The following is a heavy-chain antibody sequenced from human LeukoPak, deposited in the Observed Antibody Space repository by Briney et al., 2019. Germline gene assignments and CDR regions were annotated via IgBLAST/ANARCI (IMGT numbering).Heavy chain of an antibody. CDR1: GFTFSDYY. CDR2: IKQDGSEK. V-gene: IGHV3-7*01. CDR3: AREKYSNYYFDY. D-gene: IGHD6-13*01. J-gene: IGHJ4*02. Sequence: GGSLRLSCAASGFTFSDYYMSWIRQAPGKGLEWVANIKQDGSEKYYVDSVKGRFTISRDNAKNTLYLQMNSLRAEDTAVYYCAREKYSNYYFDYWGQGTLVTVSS.